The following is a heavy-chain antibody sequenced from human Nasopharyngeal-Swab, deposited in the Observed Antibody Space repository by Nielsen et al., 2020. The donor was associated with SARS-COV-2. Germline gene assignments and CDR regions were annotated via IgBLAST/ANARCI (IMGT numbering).Heavy chain of an antibody. CDR3: ASIVGAVGTIAMDV. D-gene: IGHD6-13*01. CDR1: GGSVSSGSYY. Sequence: SETLSLTCTVSGGSVSSGSYYWSWIRQPPGKGLEWIGYIYYSGSTNYKPSLKSRVTISVDTSKNQFSLKLNSVTAADTAVYYCASIVGAVGTIAMDVWGQGTTVTVSS. CDR2: IYYSGST. J-gene: IGHJ6*02. V-gene: IGHV4-61*01.